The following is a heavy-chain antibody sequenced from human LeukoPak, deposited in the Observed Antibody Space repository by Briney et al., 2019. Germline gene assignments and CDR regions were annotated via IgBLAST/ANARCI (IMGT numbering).Heavy chain of an antibody. V-gene: IGHV3-7*01. CDR2: IRQQDGGDR. Sequence: GGSLRLSCAASGFTFSSYAMHWVRQAPGKGLEWVASIRQQDGGDRHSVDSVKGRFTISRDNAKNSVSLQMNSLRAEDTAVYYCARGGDLYCTSASCLPFDSWGQGTLVTVSS. CDR3: ARGGDLYCTSASCLPFDS. CDR1: GFTFSSYA. D-gene: IGHD2-2*01. J-gene: IGHJ4*02.